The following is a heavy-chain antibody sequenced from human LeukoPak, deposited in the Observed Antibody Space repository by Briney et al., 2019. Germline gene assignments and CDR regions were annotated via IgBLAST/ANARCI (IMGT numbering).Heavy chain of an antibody. CDR1: GASFSGYY. Sequence: SETLSLTCAVYGASFSGYYWSWIRQPPGKGLEWIGEINHSGSTNYNPSLKSRVTISVDTSKNQFSLKLSSVTAADTAVYYCALMKYNWNNRYYHYYMDVWGKGTTVTVSS. J-gene: IGHJ6*03. V-gene: IGHV4-34*01. CDR3: ALMKYNWNNRYYHYYMDV. CDR2: INHSGST. D-gene: IGHD1/OR15-1a*01.